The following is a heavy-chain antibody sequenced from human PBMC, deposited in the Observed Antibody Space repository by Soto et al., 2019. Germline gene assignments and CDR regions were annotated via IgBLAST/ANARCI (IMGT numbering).Heavy chain of an antibody. J-gene: IGHJ4*02. CDR2: IGGDGRNL. CDR1: GFTFGNYW. V-gene: IGHV3-74*01. Sequence: EVQLEESGGGLVQPGGSLRLSCAASGFTFGNYWMHWVRQAPGKGLEWVSRIGGDGRNLNYADSVKGRFNISRDNAENTLYLQMNRLRAEDTAVYYCARCDSGYSYGYPYLGQGTLVTVSS. CDR3: ARCDSGYSYGYPY. D-gene: IGHD5-18*01.